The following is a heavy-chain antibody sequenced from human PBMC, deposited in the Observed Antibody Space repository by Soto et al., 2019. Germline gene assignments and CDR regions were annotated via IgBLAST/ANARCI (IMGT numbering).Heavy chain of an antibody. CDR2: IRSTVNNYAT. CDR3: SSVADYYDFHY. J-gene: IGHJ4*02. V-gene: IGHV3-73*02. CDR1: GFTFSGYA. Sequence: EVQLVEAGGGLVQPGESLKLSCEASGFTFSGYAVHWVRQASGKGLEWVGRIRSTVNNYATEYAASVKGRFIVSRDDSKHEDYVQMNSLKTEDTAVYYCSSVADYYDFHYWGQRILVTVSA. D-gene: IGHD3-22*01.